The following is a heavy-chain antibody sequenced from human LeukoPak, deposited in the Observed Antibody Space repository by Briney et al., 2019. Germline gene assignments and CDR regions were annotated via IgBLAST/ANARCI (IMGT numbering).Heavy chain of an antibody. CDR2: ISAYTGNT. CDR3: ARAVRSGSYDDNYFDY. J-gene: IGHJ4*02. Sequence: ASVKVSCKASGYTFTSYGISWVRQAPGQGLEWMGWISAYTGNTNYAQKLKGRVTMTTDTSTSTAYMELRSLRSDDTAVYYCARAVRSGSYDDNYFDYWGQGTLVTVSS. D-gene: IGHD1-26*01. V-gene: IGHV1-18*01. CDR1: GYTFTSYG.